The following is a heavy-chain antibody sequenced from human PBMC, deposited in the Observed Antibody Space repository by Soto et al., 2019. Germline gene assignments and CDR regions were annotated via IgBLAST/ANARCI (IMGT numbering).Heavy chain of an antibody. J-gene: IGHJ4*02. Sequence: QVQLVQSGGEVKKPGASVKVSCKASAYTFTNYGISWVRQAPGQGLAWMGWISAYNGNINYAQRLRGRVTMSTDTSTSSAYLEVRSLRSDDTAVYYCARSGSSWNLREFYSWCEGTLVTVSS. CDR1: AYTFTNYG. CDR2: ISAYNGNI. D-gene: IGHD6-13*01. CDR3: ARSGSSWNLREFYS. V-gene: IGHV1-18*01.